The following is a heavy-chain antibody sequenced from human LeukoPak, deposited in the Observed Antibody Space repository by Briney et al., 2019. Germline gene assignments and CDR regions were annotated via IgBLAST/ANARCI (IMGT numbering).Heavy chain of an antibody. Sequence: SETLSLTCTVSGASISSSGYCWGWVRQPPGKGLEWIGSICEGRTTYYIPSLKSRVTISVDTSKNQFSLKLSSVTAADTAVYYCARGYGYDFWSGYYGGYMDVWGKGTTVTVSS. D-gene: IGHD3-3*01. V-gene: IGHV4-39*01. CDR1: GASISSSGYC. CDR3: ARGYGYDFWSGYYGGYMDV. CDR2: ICEGRTT. J-gene: IGHJ6*03.